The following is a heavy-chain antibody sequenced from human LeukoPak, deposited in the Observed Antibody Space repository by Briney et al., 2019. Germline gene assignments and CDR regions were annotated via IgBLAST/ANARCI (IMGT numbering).Heavy chain of an antibody. J-gene: IGHJ4*02. CDR3: ATPSDGSGSYFGY. V-gene: IGHV3-23*01. Sequence: GGSLRLSCVVSGFTFTNYAMSWVRQAPGKGLEWVAMISASGGSGSTTYANSVKGRFIISRDNSKNTLRLQMNSLRSDDTAVYYCATPSDGSGSYFGYWGQGTLVSVSS. D-gene: IGHD3-10*01. CDR2: ISASGGSGST. CDR1: GFTFTNYA.